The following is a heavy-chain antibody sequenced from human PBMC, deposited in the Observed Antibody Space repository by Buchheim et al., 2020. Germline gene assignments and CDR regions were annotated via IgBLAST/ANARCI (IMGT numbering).Heavy chain of an antibody. CDR1: GGSFSGYY. Sequence: QVQLQQWGAGLLKPSETLSLTCAVYGGSFSGYYWSWIRQPPGKGLEWIGEINHSGSTNYNPSLKSRVTISVDTSKNQLSLKLSSVTAADTAVYYCARGGRYCSGGSCYNWFDPWGQGTL. D-gene: IGHD2-15*01. V-gene: IGHV4-34*01. CDR3: ARGGRYCSGGSCYNWFDP. CDR2: INHSGST. J-gene: IGHJ5*02.